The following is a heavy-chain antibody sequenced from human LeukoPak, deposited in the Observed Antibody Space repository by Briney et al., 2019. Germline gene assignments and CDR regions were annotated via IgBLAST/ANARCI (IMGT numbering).Heavy chain of an antibody. D-gene: IGHD6-13*01. CDR2: INSDGSST. Sequence: GGSLRLSCAASGFTFSSYWMHWVRQAPGKGLVWVSRINSDGSSTSYADSVKGRFTISRDNAKNTLYLQMNSLGPEDTALYYCAADSSSWYPVDFDFWGQGILVTVSS. CDR3: AADSSSWYPVDFDF. CDR1: GFTFSSYW. J-gene: IGHJ4*02. V-gene: IGHV3-74*01.